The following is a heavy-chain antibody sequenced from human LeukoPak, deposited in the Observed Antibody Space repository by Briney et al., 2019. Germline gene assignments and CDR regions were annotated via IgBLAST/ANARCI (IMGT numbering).Heavy chain of an antibody. CDR3: ARLYYDSSGYYYFDY. J-gene: IGHJ4*02. CDR2: IYYSGST. V-gene: IGHV4-59*01. Sequence: SETLSLTCTVSGGSTSYYYWNWIRQPPGQGLEWIGYIYYSGSTNYNPSLKSRVTISVDTSKNQFSLKLSSVTAADTAVYYCARLYYDSSGYYYFDYWGQGTLVTVSS. CDR1: GGSTSYYY. D-gene: IGHD3-22*01.